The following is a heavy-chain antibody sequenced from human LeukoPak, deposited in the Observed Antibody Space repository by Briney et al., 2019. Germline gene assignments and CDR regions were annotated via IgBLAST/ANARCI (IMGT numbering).Heavy chain of an antibody. J-gene: IGHJ4*02. V-gene: IGHV3-30*03. D-gene: IGHD3-10*01. CDR2: ISYDGSNK. CDR1: GFTFSSYG. Sequence: PGRSLRLSCAASGFTFSSYGMHWVRQAPGKGLEWVAVISYDGSNKYYADSVKGRFTISRDNSKNTLYLQLNSLRAEDTAVYYCARDSTYYYASGSSGPHYFDNWGQGTLVTVSS. CDR3: ARDSTYYYASGSSGPHYFDN.